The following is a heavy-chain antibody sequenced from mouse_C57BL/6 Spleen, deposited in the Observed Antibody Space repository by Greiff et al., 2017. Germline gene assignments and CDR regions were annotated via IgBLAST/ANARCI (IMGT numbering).Heavy chain of an antibody. CDR1: GYTFTSYW. CDR3: ARQGTDWDVWFAY. J-gene: IGHJ3*01. Sequence: VQLQQSGTELVKPGASVKLSCKASGYTFTSYWMHWVKQRPGQGLEWIGNINPSNGGTNYNEKFKSKATLTVDKSSSTAYMQLSSLTSEDSSVDYWARQGTDWDVWFAYWGQGTLVTVSA. V-gene: IGHV1-53*01. CDR2: INPSNGGT. D-gene: IGHD4-1*01.